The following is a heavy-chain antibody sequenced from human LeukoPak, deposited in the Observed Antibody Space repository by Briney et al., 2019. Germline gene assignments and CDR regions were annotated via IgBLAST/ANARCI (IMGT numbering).Heavy chain of an antibody. Sequence: SETLSLTCTVSGASISSSSYYWGWVRQPPGKGLEWIGSIYYSGSTYYNPSLKSRVTISVDTSKNQFSLKLSAVTAADTAGYYWARRVGGDFDWREGTLVTVSS. CDR3: ARRVGGDFD. J-gene: IGHJ4*02. D-gene: IGHD2-21*02. CDR2: IYYSGST. CDR1: GASISSSSYY. V-gene: IGHV4-39*01.